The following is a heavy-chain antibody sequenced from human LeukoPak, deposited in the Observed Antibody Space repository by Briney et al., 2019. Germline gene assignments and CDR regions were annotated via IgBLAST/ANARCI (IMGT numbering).Heavy chain of an antibody. CDR2: ISSSSSYI. J-gene: IGHJ4*02. Sequence: GGSLRLSCAASGFTFSSYWMHRVRQAPGKGLVWVSSISSSSSYIYYADSVKGRFTISRDNAKNSLYLQMNSLRAEDTAVYYCARDPFLVRFGDSSVDYWGQGTLVTVSS. D-gene: IGHD3-10*01. CDR3: ARDPFLVRFGDSSVDY. CDR1: GFTFSSYW. V-gene: IGHV3-21*01.